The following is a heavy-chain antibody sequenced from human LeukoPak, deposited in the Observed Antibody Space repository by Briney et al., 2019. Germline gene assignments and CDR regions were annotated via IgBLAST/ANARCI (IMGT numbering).Heavy chain of an antibody. D-gene: IGHD3-3*01. V-gene: IGHV3-7*01. J-gene: IGHJ4*02. Sequence: PGGSLRLSCAASGFTFSSYEMNWVRQAPGKGLEWVANIKQDGSEKYYVDSVKGRFTISRDNAKNSLYLQMNSLRAEDAAVYYCARDPYYDFWSQYFDYWGQGTLVTVSS. CDR3: ARDPYYDFWSQYFDY. CDR2: IKQDGSEK. CDR1: GFTFSSYE.